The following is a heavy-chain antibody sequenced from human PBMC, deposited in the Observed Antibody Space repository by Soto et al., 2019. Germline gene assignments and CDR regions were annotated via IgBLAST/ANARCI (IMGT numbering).Heavy chain of an antibody. CDR2: ISPYNDDT. V-gene: IGHV1-18*01. J-gene: IGHJ6*02. CDR3: ERGGYYDSSGARNYHYYGMDV. D-gene: IGHD3-22*01. Sequence: QAQLVQSGAEVKKPGASVKVSCKASGYSFSSYGITWVRQAPGQGLEWLGWISPYNDDTKYAQRLQGRVTRTTETSTRTAYMDIRSLRSDDTAIYYCERGGYYDSSGARNYHYYGMDVWGQGTTVTVSS. CDR1: GYSFSSYG.